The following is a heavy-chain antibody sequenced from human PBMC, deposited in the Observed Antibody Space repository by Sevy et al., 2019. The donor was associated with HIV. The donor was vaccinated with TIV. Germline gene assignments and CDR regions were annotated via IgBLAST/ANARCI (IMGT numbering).Heavy chain of an antibody. CDR3: VRAMASADSF. V-gene: IGHV3-7*01. D-gene: IGHD3-10*01. CDR2: INQDGSTK. CDR1: GFTISSYW. J-gene: IGHJ4*02. Sequence: GGSLRLSCAASGFTISSYWMLWVRQAPGKGLEWVANINQDGSTKYYLDSVKGRFTISKDNAKNLVVLQMNSLTAEDTGVYFCVRAMASADSFWGQGTLVTVSS.